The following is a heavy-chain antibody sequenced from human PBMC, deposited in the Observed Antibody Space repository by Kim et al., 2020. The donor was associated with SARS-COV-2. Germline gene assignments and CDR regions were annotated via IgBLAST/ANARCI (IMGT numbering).Heavy chain of an antibody. V-gene: IGHV4-59*13. D-gene: IGHD2-15*01. J-gene: IGHJ5*02. CDR3: ARRYGYCSGGSCSLGLGWWFDP. CDR1: GGSISSYY. Sequence: SETLSLTCTVSGGSISSYYWSWIRQPPGKGLEWIGYMYYSGSTNYNPSLKSRVTISVDTSKNQFSLKLSSVTAADTAVYYCARRYGYCSGGSCSLGLGWWFDPWGQGTLVTVSS. CDR2: MYYSGST.